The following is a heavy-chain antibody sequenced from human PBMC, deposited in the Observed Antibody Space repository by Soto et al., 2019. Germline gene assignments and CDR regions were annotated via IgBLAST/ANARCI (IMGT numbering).Heavy chain of an antibody. Sequence: QVQLVQSGAEVKKPGASVKVSCKASGYTFTSYYMHWVRQAPGQGLEWMGIINPSGGSTSYAQKFQGRVTMIRDTSTSTVYMELSSLRSEDTAVYYCAREAGTLYYCYGMDVWGQGTTVTVSS. V-gene: IGHV1-46*01. J-gene: IGHJ6*02. CDR3: AREAGTLYYCYGMDV. CDR2: INPSGGST. CDR1: GYTFTSYY. D-gene: IGHD1-1*01.